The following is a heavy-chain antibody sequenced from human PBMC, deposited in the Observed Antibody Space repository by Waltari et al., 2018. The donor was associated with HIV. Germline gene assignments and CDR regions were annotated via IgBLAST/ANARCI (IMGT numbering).Heavy chain of an antibody. CDR1: GFPFSNAW. J-gene: IGHJ6*02. V-gene: IGHV3-15*01. CDR2: IKSKTDGGTR. D-gene: IGHD3-16*02. Sequence: EVQLVESGGGLVKPGGALRLSCDACGFPFSNAWMIWVRKAPGKGLEWVGRIKSKTDGGTRDYAGPVKGRFTISRDDSNNTLYLQMNSLKTEDTGLYYCTSARRGLNRYFGMDVWGQGTSVTVSS. CDR3: TSARRGLNRYFGMDV.